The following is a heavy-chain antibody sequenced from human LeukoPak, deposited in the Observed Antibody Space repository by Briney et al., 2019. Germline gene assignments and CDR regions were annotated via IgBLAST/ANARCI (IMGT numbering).Heavy chain of an antibody. J-gene: IGHJ4*02. CDR3: ARHEEEMATFTPFDY. Sequence: GESLKISCKASGYSFSNYWIGWGRQMPGKGLEWIGTIYPGDSGTRYRPSFQGQVTISADKSISTAYLQWSSLKASDTAMYYCARHEEEMATFTPFDYWGQGTLVTVSS. D-gene: IGHD5-24*01. CDR2: IYPGDSGT. CDR1: GYSFSNYW. V-gene: IGHV5-51*01.